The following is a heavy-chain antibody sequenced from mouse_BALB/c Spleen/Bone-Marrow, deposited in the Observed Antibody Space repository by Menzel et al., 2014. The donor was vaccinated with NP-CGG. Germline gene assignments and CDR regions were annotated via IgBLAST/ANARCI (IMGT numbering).Heavy chain of an antibody. CDR2: IRNKANGYTT. J-gene: IGHJ4*01. D-gene: IGHD2-4*01. CDR3: ARASTIINAMDY. CDR1: GFTFTDYY. V-gene: IGHV7-3*02. Sequence: EVKLVESGGGLVQPGGSLRLSCATSGFTFTDYYMSWVRQPPGEALEWLGFIRNKANGYTTEYSASVKGRFTISRDNSQSILYLQMNTLRAEDSATYYCARASTIINAMDYWGQGTSVTVSS.